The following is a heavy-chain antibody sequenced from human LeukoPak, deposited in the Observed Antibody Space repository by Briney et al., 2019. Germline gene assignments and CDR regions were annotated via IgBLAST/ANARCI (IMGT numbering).Heavy chain of an antibody. D-gene: IGHD1-1*01. CDR2: ISGNGGVI. CDR3: ARDQDWNDRGGLDY. V-gene: IGHV3-11*04. CDR1: GFTFSDNY. J-gene: IGHJ4*02. Sequence: GGSLRLSCAASGFTFSDNYMTWVRQAPGKGLEWLSYISGNGGVIQYADSVKGRFTISRDNAKNLLYLQMNSLRAEDTAVYYCARDQDWNDRGGLDYWGQGTLVTVSS.